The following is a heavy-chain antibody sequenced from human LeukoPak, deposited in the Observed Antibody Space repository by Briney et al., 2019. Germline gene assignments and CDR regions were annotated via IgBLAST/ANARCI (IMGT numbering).Heavy chain of an antibody. V-gene: IGHV3-7*01. J-gene: IGHJ4*02. Sequence: GGSLRLSCAASAFTFANYWMSWVRQAPGNGLEWVANIKPDGSEKHYVDSVEGRFTISRDNTKNSVYLQMNSLRAEDTAVYYCARERKVGATDFDYWGQGTLVTVSS. D-gene: IGHD1-26*01. CDR1: AFTFANYW. CDR2: IKPDGSEK. CDR3: ARERKVGATDFDY.